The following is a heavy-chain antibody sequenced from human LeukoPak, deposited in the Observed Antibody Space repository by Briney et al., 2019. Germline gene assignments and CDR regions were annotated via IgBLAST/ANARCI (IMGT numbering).Heavy chain of an antibody. J-gene: IGHJ4*02. D-gene: IGHD6-13*01. CDR1: GYTFTSYA. V-gene: IGHV1-3*01. Sequence: ASVKVSCKASGYTFTSYAMHWVRQAPGQRLEWMGWINAGNGNTKYSQKFQGRVTITRDTSAGTAYMELRSLRSDDTAVYYCARDLRIAAAGHYFDYWGQGTLVTVSS. CDR2: INAGNGNT. CDR3: ARDLRIAAAGHYFDY.